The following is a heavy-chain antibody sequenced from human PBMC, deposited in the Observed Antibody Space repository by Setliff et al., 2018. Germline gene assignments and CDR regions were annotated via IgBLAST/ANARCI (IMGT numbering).Heavy chain of an antibody. J-gene: IGHJ4*02. CDR1: GYPLVGYF. V-gene: IGHV1-2*02. D-gene: IGHD3-16*01. CDR3: AKQGDLAFDY. Sequence: ASVKVSCKTSGYPLVGYFIYWMRQAPGQGLEWVGWIDPKSGRTKYAVKFQGRVTMTRDTSSSTIYMEVNSLTSDDTAVYFCAKQGDLAFDYWGQGTQVTVSS. CDR2: IDPKSGRT.